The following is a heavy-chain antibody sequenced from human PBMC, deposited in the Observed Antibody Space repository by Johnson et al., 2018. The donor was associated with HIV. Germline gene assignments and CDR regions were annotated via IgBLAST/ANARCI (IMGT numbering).Heavy chain of an antibody. J-gene: IGHJ3*02. CDR2: IRQDGSEK. D-gene: IGHD1-26*01. Sequence: EMQLVESGGGLVQPGGSLRLSCEASESTFSSYWMNWLRQAPGKGLEWVANIRQDGSEKYYVGSVKGRFTIARDISKNTPYLQMNSLRAEGTAVYTNVRKNSPLELRARPRAFDIWGQGTMVTVSS. CDR3: VRKNSPLELRARPRAFDI. CDR1: ESTFSSYW. V-gene: IGHV3-7*01.